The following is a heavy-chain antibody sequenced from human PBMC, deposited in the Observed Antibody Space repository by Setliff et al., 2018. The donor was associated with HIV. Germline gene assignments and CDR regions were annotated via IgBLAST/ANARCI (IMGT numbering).Heavy chain of an antibody. V-gene: IGHV4-61*01. CDR3: ARYGGNSFWFDP. D-gene: IGHD2-21*01. Sequence: SETLSLTCTVSGDSVSSGSYYWSWIRQPPGKGLEWIGYIYYSGTTNYNPSLKSRVTISVNTSKNQFSLKLSSVTAADTAVYYCARYGGNSFWFDPWGQGTLVTVSS. CDR2: IYYSGTT. CDR1: GDSVSSGSYY. J-gene: IGHJ5*02.